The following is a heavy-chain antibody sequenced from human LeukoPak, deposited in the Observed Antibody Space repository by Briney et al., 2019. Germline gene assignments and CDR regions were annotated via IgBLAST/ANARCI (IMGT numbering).Heavy chain of an antibody. CDR2: ISSDGSKK. CDR1: GFPFSSYG. D-gene: IGHD1-26*01. CDR3: AEKLSGSYEECMHQ. Sequence: PGGSLRLSCAASGFPFSSYGMHWVRQAPGKGLDWVAVISSDGSKKNHADSVKGRFTISRDNSKNTLYLQMSSVRGEDTAVYYCAEKLSGSYEECMHQWGQGTLVTVSS. V-gene: IGHV3-30*18. J-gene: IGHJ1*01.